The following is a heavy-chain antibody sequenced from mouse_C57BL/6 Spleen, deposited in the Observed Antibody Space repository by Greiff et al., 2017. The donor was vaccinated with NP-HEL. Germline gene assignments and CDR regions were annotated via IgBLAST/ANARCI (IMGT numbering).Heavy chain of an antibody. CDR3: ASPSYFDV. CDR1: GFSLTSYG. J-gene: IGHJ1*03. Sequence: QVQLKQSGPGLVQPSQSLSITCTVSGFSLTSYGVHWVRQSPGKGLEWLGVIWSGGSTDYNAAFISRLSISKDNSKSQVFFKMNSLQADDTAIYYCASPSYFDVWGTGTTVTVSS. CDR2: IWSGGST. V-gene: IGHV2-2*01.